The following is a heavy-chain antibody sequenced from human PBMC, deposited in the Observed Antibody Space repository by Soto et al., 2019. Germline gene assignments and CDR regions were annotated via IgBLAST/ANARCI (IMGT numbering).Heavy chain of an antibody. CDR3: AREVGYGDFLD. V-gene: IGHV1-3*04. Sequence: QVHLVQSGAEVKKPGASVKVSCKASGYTFSYYALHWVRQAPGQRLEWMGWINSDNGNTKYSQKFQGRVTFTRDTSVTTAFLEINSLTSEDTAVYFCAREVGYGDFLDWGQGTLVTVSS. J-gene: IGHJ4*02. D-gene: IGHD4-17*01. CDR2: INSDNGNT. CDR1: GYTFSYYA.